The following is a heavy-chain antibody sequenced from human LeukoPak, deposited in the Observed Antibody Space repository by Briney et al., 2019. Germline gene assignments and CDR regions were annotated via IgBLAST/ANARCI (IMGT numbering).Heavy chain of an antibody. CDR3: TRDRFDGYFEY. D-gene: IGHD3-3*01. CDR2: ISGYIGNT. Sequence: GASVKVSCEASGYTFSTSGISWVRQAPGQGLEWVGWISGYIGNTNYAQKVQGRVTMTADKGTSTAYMELRSLRADDTAVYYCTRDRFDGYFEYWGQGTLVTVSS. CDR1: GYTFSTSG. V-gene: IGHV1-18*01. J-gene: IGHJ4*02.